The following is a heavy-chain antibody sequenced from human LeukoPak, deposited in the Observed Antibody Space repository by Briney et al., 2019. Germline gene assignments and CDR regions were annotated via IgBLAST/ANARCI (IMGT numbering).Heavy chain of an antibody. CDR2: ISGSGGST. V-gene: IGHV3-23*01. CDR3: AKDRGIVVVTAISDY. CDR1: GFTFSSYA. D-gene: IGHD2-21*02. J-gene: IGHJ4*02. Sequence: GGSLRLSCAASGFTFSSYAMSWVRQAPGKGLEWVSAISGSGGSTYYADSVKGRFTISRDNSKNTLYLQMNSLRAEDTAVYYCAKDRGIVVVTAISDYWGQGTLVTVSS.